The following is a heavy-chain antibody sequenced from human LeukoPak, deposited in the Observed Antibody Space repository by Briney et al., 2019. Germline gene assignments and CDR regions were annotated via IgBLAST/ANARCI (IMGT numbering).Heavy chain of an antibody. CDR1: GGPISSSSYY. CDR2: IYYSGST. J-gene: IGHJ6*03. Sequence: SETLSLTCTVSGGPISSSSYYWGWIRQPPGKGLAWIGRIYYSGSTYYNPSLTSRVTISVDTSKNQFSLKLSSVTAADTAVYYCARLPNYYYYYYMDVWGKGTTVTVSS. CDR3: ARLPNYYYYYYMDV. V-gene: IGHV4-39*01.